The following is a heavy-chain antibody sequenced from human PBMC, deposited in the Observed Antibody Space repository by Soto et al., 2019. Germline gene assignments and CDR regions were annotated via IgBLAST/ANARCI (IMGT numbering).Heavy chain of an antibody. D-gene: IGHD3-10*01. J-gene: IGHJ6*02. CDR3: AREGYYSGSGTYSPPRYYGMDA. Sequence: GASVKVSCKASGYTFTNYGITWVRQAPGQGLEWMGWISDYNGNTFYGKKFQGRVTMTTDTSTRTAYMELKSLRSDDTAVYYCAREGYYSGSGTYSPPRYYGMDARGQGTTVTVSS. V-gene: IGHV1-18*01. CDR2: ISDYNGNT. CDR1: GYTFTNYG.